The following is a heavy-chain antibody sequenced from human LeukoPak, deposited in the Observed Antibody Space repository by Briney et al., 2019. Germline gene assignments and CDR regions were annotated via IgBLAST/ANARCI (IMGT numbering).Heavy chain of an antibody. CDR2: ISVHNGNT. CDR1: GYTFTSHS. V-gene: IGHV1-18*01. CDR3: ARGASSYYDSSDYFDY. Sequence: VASVKVSCKASGYTFTSHSISWVRQAPGQGPEWMGWISVHNGNTNFAQKLQGRVTMTTDTSTSTAYMELRSLRSDDTAVYYCARGASSYYDSSDYFDYWGQGTLVTVSS. D-gene: IGHD3-22*01. J-gene: IGHJ4*02.